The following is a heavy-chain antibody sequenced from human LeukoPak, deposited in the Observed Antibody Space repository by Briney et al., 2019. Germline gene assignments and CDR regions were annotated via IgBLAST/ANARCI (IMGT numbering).Heavy chain of an antibody. CDR3: ARFRKLERGIDY. CDR2: ISSSSYI. V-gene: IGHV3-21*01. Sequence: PGGSLRLSCAASGFTFSSYSMNWVRQAPGKGLEWVSSISSSSYIYYADSVKGRFTISRDNAKNSLYLQMNSLRAEDTAVYYCARFRKLERGIDYWGQGPLVTVSS. CDR1: GFTFSSYS. D-gene: IGHD1-1*01. J-gene: IGHJ4*02.